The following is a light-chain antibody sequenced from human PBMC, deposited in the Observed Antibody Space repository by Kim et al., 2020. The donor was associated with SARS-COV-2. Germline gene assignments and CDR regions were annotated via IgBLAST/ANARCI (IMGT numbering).Light chain of an antibody. CDR2: DSS. V-gene: IGLV2-23*01. CDR1: NGDVGSYNY. Sequence: GHSITISCTGTNGDVGSYNYVSWYQQHPGKAPKLIIYDSSKRPSGVSDRFSGSKSGNTASLTISGLQAEDEADYYCCSYAGSSTVVFGRGTKVTVL. CDR3: CSYAGSSTVV. J-gene: IGLJ1*01.